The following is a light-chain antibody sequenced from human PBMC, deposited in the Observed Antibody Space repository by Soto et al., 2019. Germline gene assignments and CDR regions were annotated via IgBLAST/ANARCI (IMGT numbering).Light chain of an antibody. Sequence: DIKMTQSPATLSASVGGTFTVTFRASQSVSGWLAWYQQKPGKPPKVLIYGASNLQSGVPPRFSGSGSGTDFTLAISSLQPEDSATYYCLQDINYPWTFGQGTKVDIK. CDR3: LQDINYPWT. V-gene: IGKV1-5*01. CDR2: GAS. J-gene: IGKJ1*01. CDR1: QSVSGW.